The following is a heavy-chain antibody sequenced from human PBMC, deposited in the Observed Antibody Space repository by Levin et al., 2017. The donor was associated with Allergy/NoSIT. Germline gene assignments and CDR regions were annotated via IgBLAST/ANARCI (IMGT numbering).Heavy chain of an antibody. CDR1: GFTFSSYG. D-gene: IGHD6-13*01. V-gene: IGHV3-33*01. CDR3: ARASSSWVQGKYYFDY. J-gene: IGHJ4*02. Sequence: LSLTCAASGFTFSSYGMHWVRQAPGKGLEWVAVIWYDGSNKYYADSVKGRFTISRDNSKNTLYLQMNSLRAEDTAVYYCARASSSWVQGKYYFDYWGQGTLVTVSS. CDR2: IWYDGSNK.